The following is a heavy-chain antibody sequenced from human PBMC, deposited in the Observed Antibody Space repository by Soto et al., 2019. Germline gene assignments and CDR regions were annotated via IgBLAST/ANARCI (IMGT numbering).Heavy chain of an antibody. J-gene: IGHJ3*02. CDR1: GGSISSGGYY. D-gene: IGHD1-26*01. CDR3: ARGAPTHAFDI. CDR2: IYYSGST. V-gene: IGHV4-31*03. Sequence: SETLSLTCTVSGGSISSGGYYWSWIRQHPGKGLEWIGYIYYSGSTYYNPSLKSRVTISVDTSKNQFSLKLSSVTAADTAVYYCARGAPTHAFDIWGQGTMVTVSS.